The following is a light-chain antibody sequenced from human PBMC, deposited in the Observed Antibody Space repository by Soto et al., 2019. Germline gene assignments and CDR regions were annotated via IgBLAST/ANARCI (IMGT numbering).Light chain of an antibody. Sequence: QSVLTQPPSASGTPGQRVTISCSGSSSNIGSNYVYWYQQLPGTAPKLLIYRNNQRPSGVPDRFSGSKSGTSASLAISGLRSEDDADYYCAAWDDILSGYYVFGPGTKLTVL. CDR1: SSNIGSNY. J-gene: IGLJ1*01. V-gene: IGLV1-47*01. CDR3: AAWDDILSGYYV. CDR2: RNN.